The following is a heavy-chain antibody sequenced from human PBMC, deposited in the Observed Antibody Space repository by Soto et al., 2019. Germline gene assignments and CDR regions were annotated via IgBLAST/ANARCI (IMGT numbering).Heavy chain of an antibody. Sequence: SGPTLVNPTQPLTLTCTLSGFSLRTSGVGVGWIRQPQGKALEWLALLYWDDDKRYSPALKSRLTITKDTSKNKVVLTMTNMDPVDTATYYCARIGVETRPPYFDYWGQGTLVTVSS. J-gene: IGHJ4*02. CDR3: ARIGVETRPPYFDY. V-gene: IGHV2-5*02. D-gene: IGHD2-8*01. CDR2: LYWDDDK. CDR1: GFSLRTSGVG.